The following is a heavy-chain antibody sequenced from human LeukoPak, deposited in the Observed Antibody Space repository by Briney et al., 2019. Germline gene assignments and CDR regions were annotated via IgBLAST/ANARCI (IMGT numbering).Heavy chain of an antibody. CDR3: ATGGDYGGNSDFDY. V-gene: IGHV3-21*01. D-gene: IGHD4-23*01. J-gene: IGHJ4*02. CDR2: ISSSSSYI. CDR1: GFTFSSYS. Sequence: GGSLRLSCAASGFTFSSYSMNWVRQAPGKGLEWVSSISSSSSYIYYADSVKGRFTISRDNAKNSLYLQMNGLRAEDTAVYYCATGGDYGGNSDFDYWGQGTLVTVSS.